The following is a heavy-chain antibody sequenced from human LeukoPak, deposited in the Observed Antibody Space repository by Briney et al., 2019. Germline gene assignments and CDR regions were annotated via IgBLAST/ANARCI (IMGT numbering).Heavy chain of an antibody. J-gene: IGHJ4*02. CDR1: GFTFSSYA. Sequence: PGGSLRLSCAASGFTFSSYAMHWGRQAPGKGLEWVAVISYDGSNKYYADSVKGRFTISRDNSKNTLYLQMNSLRAEDTAVYYCARARAVAGPFDYWGQGTLVTVSS. CDR3: ARARAVAGPFDY. V-gene: IGHV3-30*04. CDR2: ISYDGSNK. D-gene: IGHD6-19*01.